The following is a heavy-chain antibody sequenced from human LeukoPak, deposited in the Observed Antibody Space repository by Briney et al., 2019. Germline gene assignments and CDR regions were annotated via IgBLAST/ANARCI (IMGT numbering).Heavy chain of an antibody. CDR2: IKPDGTEK. CDR3: AITPLTQLEPDYFDS. Sequence: PGGSLRLSCAASGFAFSNYWMTWVRQAPGKGLQWVANIKPDGTEKNYVDSVKGRFTISRDNAKNSVYLQLNSLRVDDTALYYCAITPLTQLEPDYFDSWGQGTLVSVS. CDR1: GFAFSNYW. V-gene: IGHV3-7*01. J-gene: IGHJ4*02. D-gene: IGHD1-1*01.